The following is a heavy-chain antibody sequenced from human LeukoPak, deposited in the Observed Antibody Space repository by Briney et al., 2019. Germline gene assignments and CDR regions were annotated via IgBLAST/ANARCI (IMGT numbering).Heavy chain of an antibody. D-gene: IGHD6-19*01. CDR3: ARGSSGRWAFDY. V-gene: IGHV3-30*03. CDR2: ISYDGSNK. Sequence: GRSLRLSCAASGLTFSSYGMHWVRQAPGKGLEWVAVISYDGSNKYYADSVKGRFTISRDNAKNSLYLQMNSLRAEDTAVYYCARGSSGRWAFDYWGQGTLVTVSS. CDR1: GLTFSSYG. J-gene: IGHJ4*02.